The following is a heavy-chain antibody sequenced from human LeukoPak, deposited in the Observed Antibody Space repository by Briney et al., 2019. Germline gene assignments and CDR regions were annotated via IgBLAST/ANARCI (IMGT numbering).Heavy chain of an antibody. J-gene: IGHJ4*02. D-gene: IGHD1-26*01. CDR3: AKASGNYREYYFDS. CDR1: GLSFSSYA. Sequence: GRCLRLSCAASGLSFSSYAMSCVRHPPRKGLEWVSAISGGGGSTYHAASVKGRFTISRDNSKNTLYLQMNSLRAEDTAVYYCAKASGNYREYYFDSWGQGTLVTVSS. V-gene: IGHV3-23*01. CDR2: ISGGGGST.